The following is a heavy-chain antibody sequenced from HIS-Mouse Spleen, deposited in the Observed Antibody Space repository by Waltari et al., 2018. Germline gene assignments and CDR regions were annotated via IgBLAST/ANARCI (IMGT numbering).Heavy chain of an antibody. V-gene: IGHV3-33*01. D-gene: IGHD3-10*01. CDR3: ARGITMVRGAYYYGMDV. J-gene: IGHJ6*02. CDR2: RWYDGSNK. CDR1: GFTFSSYG. Sequence: QVQLVESGGGVVQPGRSLRLSCAASGFTFSSYGMHWVRQAPGKGLEWVAVRWYDGSNKYYADSVKGRFTISRDNSKNTLYLQMNSLRAEDTAVYYCARGITMVRGAYYYGMDVWGQGTTVTVSS.